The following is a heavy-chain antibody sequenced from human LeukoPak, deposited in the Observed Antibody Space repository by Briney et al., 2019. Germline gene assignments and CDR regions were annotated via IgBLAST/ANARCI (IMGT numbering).Heavy chain of an antibody. CDR2: ISAYNGNT. J-gene: IGHJ4*02. Sequence: ASVKVSCKASGYTFTSYGISWVRQAPGQGLEWMGWISAYNGNTNYAQKLQGRVTMTPDTSTSTAYMELRSLRSDDTGVYYCARAEWELLHLDYWGQGTLVTVSS. D-gene: IGHD1-26*01. CDR1: GYTFTSYG. CDR3: ARAEWELLHLDY. V-gene: IGHV1-18*01.